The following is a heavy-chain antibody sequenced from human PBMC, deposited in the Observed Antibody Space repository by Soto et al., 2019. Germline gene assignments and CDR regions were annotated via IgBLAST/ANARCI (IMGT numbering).Heavy chain of an antibody. Sequence: QVQRVQSGAEVKKPGASVKVSCKASGYTFTSYGISWVRQAPGQGLEWMGWISAYNGNTNYAQKLQGRGTMTTDTATKTDYMELRSLGSDDTDVYYCARDVHLVVVVAATPADYWGHGTLVTVSS. CDR2: ISAYNGNT. D-gene: IGHD2-15*01. CDR1: GYTFTSYG. V-gene: IGHV1-18*01. J-gene: IGHJ4*01. CDR3: ARDVHLVVVVAATPADY.